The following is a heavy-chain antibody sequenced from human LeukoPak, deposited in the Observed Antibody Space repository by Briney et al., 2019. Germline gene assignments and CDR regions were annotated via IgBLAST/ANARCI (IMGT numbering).Heavy chain of an antibody. V-gene: IGHV1-18*01. D-gene: IGHD6-19*01. CDR2: ISAYNGNT. Sequence: ASVKVSCKASGYTFTSYGISWVRQAPGQGLEWMGWISAYNGNTNYAQKLQGRVTMTTDTSTSTAYMELRSLRSDDTAVYYCARYRGAWNQWLDPYYYYYGMDVWGQGTTVTVSS. CDR1: GYTFTSYG. J-gene: IGHJ6*02. CDR3: ARYRGAWNQWLDPYYYYYGMDV.